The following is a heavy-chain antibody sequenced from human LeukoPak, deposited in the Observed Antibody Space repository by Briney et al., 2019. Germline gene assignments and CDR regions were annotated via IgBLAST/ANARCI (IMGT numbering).Heavy chain of an antibody. V-gene: IGHV3-11*04. Sequence: GGSLRLSRAASGFTFSDYYMSWIRQAPGKGLEWVSYISSSGSTIYYADSVKGRFTISRDNAKNSLYLQMNSLRAEDTAVYYCARAGSSREYSSSWYVAFDIWGQGTMVTVSS. J-gene: IGHJ3*02. CDR2: ISSSGSTI. D-gene: IGHD6-13*01. CDR3: ARAGSSREYSSSWYVAFDI. CDR1: GFTFSDYY.